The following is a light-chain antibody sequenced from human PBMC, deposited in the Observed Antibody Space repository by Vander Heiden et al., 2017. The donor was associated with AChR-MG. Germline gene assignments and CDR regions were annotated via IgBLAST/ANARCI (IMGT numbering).Light chain of an antibody. J-gene: IGLJ1*01. CDR1: NIGSKS. V-gene: IGLV3-21*02. CDR3: QVWDDGSQHYV. Sequence: YVLTQPPSVSVAPGETARITCGGDNIGSKSVHWYQQRPGQAPVVVVFDDSDRPSGIPDRFSGSNAGNAATLTITRVEAGDEADYFCQVWDDGSQHYVFATGTTVTVL. CDR2: DDS.